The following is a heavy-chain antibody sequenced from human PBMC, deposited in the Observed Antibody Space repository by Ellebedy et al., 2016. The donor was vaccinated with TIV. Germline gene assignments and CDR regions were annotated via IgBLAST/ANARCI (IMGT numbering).Heavy chain of an antibody. D-gene: IGHD6-25*01. CDR1: GFGFTSHW. CDR2: MYPLDSNI. Sequence: GGSLRLXXKPSGFGFTSHWIAWVRQRTGQGLEWMGIMYPLDSNITYSPAFQGQVTISADRSIGTAFLQWSSLKASDTGKYFCARRSGNFLDLWGQGTLVTVSS. CDR3: ARRSGNFLDL. V-gene: IGHV5-51*01. J-gene: IGHJ5*02.